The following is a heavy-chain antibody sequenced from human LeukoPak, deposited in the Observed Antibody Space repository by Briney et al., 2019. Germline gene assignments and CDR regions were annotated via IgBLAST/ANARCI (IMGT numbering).Heavy chain of an antibody. V-gene: IGHV3-21*01. J-gene: IGHJ4*02. Sequence: GGSLRLSCAASGFTFSTYTMNWVRQAPGKGLEWVSSISASTSYINYADSVKGRFTISRDNAENSLYLQMNSLRAEDTAVYYCTRDRGADYWGQGTLVTVSS. D-gene: IGHD5-12*01. CDR2: ISASTSYI. CDR1: GFTFSTYT. CDR3: TRDRGADY.